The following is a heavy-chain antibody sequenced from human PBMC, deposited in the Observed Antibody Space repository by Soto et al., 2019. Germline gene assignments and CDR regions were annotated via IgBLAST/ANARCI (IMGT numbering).Heavy chain of an antibody. J-gene: IGHJ4*02. CDR1: GGTFSSLG. CDR3: ATRGTQGRWLEFADY. D-gene: IGHD5-12*01. V-gene: IGHV1-69*01. Sequence: QVQLVQSGAEVKRPGSSVKVSCAASGGTFSSLGFTWVRQAPGQGLEWMGGIIPISGRTTFAPKFLGRVTITADESTRTTYMELTARTSDEKAIYYCATRGTQGRWLEFADYWGQGTLGTVSS. CDR2: IIPISGRT.